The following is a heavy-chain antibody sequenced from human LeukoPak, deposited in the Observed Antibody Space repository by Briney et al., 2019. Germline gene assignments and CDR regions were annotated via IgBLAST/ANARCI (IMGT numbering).Heavy chain of an antibody. V-gene: IGHV3-23*01. Sequence: GSLRLSCAASGFTFSSYAMTWVRQAPGKGLQWVSAISGGGVSTYYADSVKGRFTISRDNSKNTLYLQMNSLRAEDTAVYYCARDLYRIVVVPHYFDYWGQGTLVTVSS. CDR1: GFTFSSYA. CDR3: ARDLYRIVVVPHYFDY. D-gene: IGHD3-22*01. CDR2: ISGGGVST. J-gene: IGHJ4*02.